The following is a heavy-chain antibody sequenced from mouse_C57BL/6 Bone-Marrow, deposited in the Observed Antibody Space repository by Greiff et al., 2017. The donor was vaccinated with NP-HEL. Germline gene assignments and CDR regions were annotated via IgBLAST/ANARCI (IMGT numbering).Heavy chain of an antibody. Sequence: QVQLKESGAELVRPGASVTLSCKASGYTFTDYEMHWVKQTPVHGLEWIGAIDPETGGTAYNQKFKGKAILTADKSSSTAYMELRSLTSEDSAVYYCTRRDGYDWYFDVGGTGTTVTVSS. CDR2: IDPETGGT. CDR1: GYTFTDYE. V-gene: IGHV1-15*01. CDR3: TRRDGYDWYFDV. J-gene: IGHJ1*03. D-gene: IGHD2-2*01.